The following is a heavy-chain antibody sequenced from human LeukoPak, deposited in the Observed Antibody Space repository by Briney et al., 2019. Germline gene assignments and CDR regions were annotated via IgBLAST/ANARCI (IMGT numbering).Heavy chain of an antibody. V-gene: IGHV4-59*01. CDR3: ARDEYGSGWGWFDP. CDR2: IYYSGST. D-gene: IGHD6-19*01. J-gene: IGHJ5*02. Sequence: PSGTLSLTCTVSGGSISSYYWSWIRQPTGKGLKWIGYIYYSGSTNYNPSLKSRVTISVDTSKNQFSLKLSSVTAADTAVYYCARDEYGSGWGWFDPWGQGTLVTVSS. CDR1: GGSISSYY.